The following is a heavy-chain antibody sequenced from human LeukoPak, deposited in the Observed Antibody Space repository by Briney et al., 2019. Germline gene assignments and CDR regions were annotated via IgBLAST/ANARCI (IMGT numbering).Heavy chain of an antibody. D-gene: IGHD3-10*01. V-gene: IGHV3-23*01. CDR3: CVEVWYDMVSQTRRDV. CDR1: GFVISSND. CDR2: ISGSGGST. Sequence: GGSLRPSSPAGGFVISSNDYRSVRQAPGKGLEWVSAISGSGGSTYYADSVKGRFAISRDNSKNTLYLQMNSLTAEDTAVYYCCVEVWYDMVSQTRRDVWGQGTTVTVSS. J-gene: IGHJ6*02.